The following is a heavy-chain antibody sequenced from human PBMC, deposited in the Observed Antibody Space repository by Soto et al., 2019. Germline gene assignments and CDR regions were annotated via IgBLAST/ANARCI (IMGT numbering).Heavy chain of an antibody. Sequence: GSLRLSCAASGFTFSSYGMHWVRQAPGKGLEWVAVISYDGSNKYYADSVKGRFTISRDNSKNTLYLQMNSLRAEDTAVYYCAKDRPWFDPWGQGTLVTVSS. V-gene: IGHV3-30*18. CDR3: AKDRPWFDP. CDR1: GFTFSSYG. J-gene: IGHJ5*02. CDR2: ISYDGSNK.